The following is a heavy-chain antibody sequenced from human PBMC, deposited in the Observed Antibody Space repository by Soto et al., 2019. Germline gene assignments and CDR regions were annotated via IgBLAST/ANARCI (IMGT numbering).Heavy chain of an antibody. Sequence: ASVKVSCKASGYIFTTYAMHWVRQAPGQRLEWMGWINGGNGNTKYSQKFQGRVTLTRDTSASTAYMELSRLKSEDTAVYYCARVGYSSGWSDFGYWGQGTLVTVSS. CDR2: INGGNGNT. CDR3: ARVGYSSGWSDFGY. CDR1: GYIFTTYA. J-gene: IGHJ4*02. D-gene: IGHD6-19*01. V-gene: IGHV1-3*01.